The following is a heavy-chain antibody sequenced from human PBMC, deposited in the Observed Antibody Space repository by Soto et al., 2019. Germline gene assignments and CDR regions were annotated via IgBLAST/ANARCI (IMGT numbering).Heavy chain of an antibody. Sequence: QVQLQESGPGLVKPSGHLSLTCAVSGGSISSSNWWSWVRQPPGKGLEWIGEIYHSGSTNYHPSLKGRGTISVDKTKDQCSLRLSSVTAADTAVYYCARRRRVPAAIGFDYWGQGTLVTVSS. CDR1: GGSISSSNW. D-gene: IGHD2-2*01. J-gene: IGHJ4*02. CDR3: ARRRRVPAAIGFDY. CDR2: IYHSGST. V-gene: IGHV4-4*02.